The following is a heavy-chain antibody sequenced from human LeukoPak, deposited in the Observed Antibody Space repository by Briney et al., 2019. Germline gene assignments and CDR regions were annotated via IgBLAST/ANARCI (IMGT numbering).Heavy chain of an antibody. J-gene: IGHJ3*02. CDR2: ISGNGKTT. CDR1: GFTFKTYG. Sequence: GGSLRLSCAASGFTFKTYGMSWVRHAPGKGLEWVSAISGNGKTTYYADSVKGRFTIYRDNSKNTVYLQMISLSAEDTAIYYCAKGSSSSWYDAFDIWGQGSMVTVSS. V-gene: IGHV3-23*01. CDR3: AKGSSSSWYDAFDI. D-gene: IGHD6-13*01.